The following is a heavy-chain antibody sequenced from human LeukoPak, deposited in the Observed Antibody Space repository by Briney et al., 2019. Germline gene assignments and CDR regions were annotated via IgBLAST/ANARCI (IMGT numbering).Heavy chain of an antibody. CDR3: VGLFDI. CDR1: GFTFSSYG. CDR2: ISYDGSNK. V-gene: IGHV3-30*03. Sequence: GGSLRLSCAASGFTFSSYGMHWVRQAPGKGLEWVAGISYDGSNKYYADSVKGRFTISRDNSKNTMYLQMNSLRAEDTAVYYCVGLFDIWGQGTMVTVSS. J-gene: IGHJ3*02.